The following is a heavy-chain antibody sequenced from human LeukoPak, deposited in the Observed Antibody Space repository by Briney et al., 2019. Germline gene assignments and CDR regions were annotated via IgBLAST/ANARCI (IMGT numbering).Heavy chain of an antibody. D-gene: IGHD3-22*01. CDR1: GGSISSGDYY. J-gene: IGHJ4*02. CDR2: IYYSGST. Sequence: SETLSLTCTVSGGSISSGDYYWSWIRQPPGKGLEWIGYIYYSGSTYYNPSLKSRVTISVDTSKNQFSLKLSSVTAADTAVYYCAREDYYDSSGTLDYWGQGTLVTVSS. CDR3: AREDYYDSSGTLDY. V-gene: IGHV4-30-4*01.